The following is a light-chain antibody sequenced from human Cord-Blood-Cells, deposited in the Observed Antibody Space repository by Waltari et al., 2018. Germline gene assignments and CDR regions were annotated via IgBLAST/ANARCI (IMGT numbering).Light chain of an antibody. CDR2: GAS. J-gene: IGKJ2*03. V-gene: IGKV3-20*01. Sequence: EIVLTQSPGTLSLSPGESATLSCRARKSVSSSYLAWYQQKPGQAPRLLIYGASSRATGIPDRFSGSGSGTDFTLTISRLEPEDCAVYYCQQYGSSPDSFGQGTKLEI. CDR3: QQYGSSPDS. CDR1: KSVSSSY.